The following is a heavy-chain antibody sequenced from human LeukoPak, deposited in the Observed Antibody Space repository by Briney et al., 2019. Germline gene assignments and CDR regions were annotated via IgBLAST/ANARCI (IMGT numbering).Heavy chain of an antibody. J-gene: IGHJ4*02. CDR2: VRYDGTNE. V-gene: IGHV3-30*02. Sequence: GGSLRLSCAASGFSFSGFGMHCVLQAPGKGLEWLAFVRYDGTNEYYADSVKGRFTISRDNSKNMLYLQMNSLRHEDTAVYFCAHFRLGSGTYRGDFWGQGTLVTVSS. D-gene: IGHD3-10*01. CDR1: GFSFSGFG. CDR3: AHFRLGSGTYRGDF.